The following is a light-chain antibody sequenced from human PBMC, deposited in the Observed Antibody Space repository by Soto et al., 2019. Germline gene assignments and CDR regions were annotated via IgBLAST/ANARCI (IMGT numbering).Light chain of an antibody. CDR1: QSVISSY. J-gene: IGKJ1*01. CDR3: RQYGSSLWT. CDR2: GAS. Sequence: EIVLTQSPGTLSLSPGERATLSCRASQSVISSYLAWYQQKSGQAPRLFIYGASNRATGIPDRFSGSGSGTDFTLTISRLGPEDFAVYYCRQYGSSLWTFGQGTKVDI. V-gene: IGKV3-20*01.